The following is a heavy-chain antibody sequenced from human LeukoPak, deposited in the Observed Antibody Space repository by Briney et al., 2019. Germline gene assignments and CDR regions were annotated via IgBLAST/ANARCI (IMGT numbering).Heavy chain of an antibody. Sequence: GGSLRLSCAASGFTFSSYGMHWVRQAPGKGLEWVAVISYDGSNKYYADSVKGRFTISRDNSENTLYLQMNSLRTEDTAVYYCTKGQLWASGRAFDIWGQGTMVTVSS. CDR2: ISYDGSNK. D-gene: IGHD3-16*01. J-gene: IGHJ3*02. V-gene: IGHV3-30*18. CDR1: GFTFSSYG. CDR3: TKGQLWASGRAFDI.